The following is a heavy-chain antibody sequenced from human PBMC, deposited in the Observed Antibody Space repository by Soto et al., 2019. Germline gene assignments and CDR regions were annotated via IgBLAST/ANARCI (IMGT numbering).Heavy chain of an antibody. CDR2: ISAYNGNT. V-gene: IGHV1-18*01. CDR1: GYTFTSYG. CDR3: ARPKGSGPSSSSGVDYYYYYMDV. D-gene: IGHD6-6*01. J-gene: IGHJ6*03. Sequence: ASVKVSCKASGYTFTSYGISWVRQAPGQGLEWMGWISAYNGNTNYAQKLQGRVTMTTDTSTSTAYMELRSLRSDDTAVYYCARPKGSGPSSSSGVDYYYYYMDVWGKGTTVTVSS.